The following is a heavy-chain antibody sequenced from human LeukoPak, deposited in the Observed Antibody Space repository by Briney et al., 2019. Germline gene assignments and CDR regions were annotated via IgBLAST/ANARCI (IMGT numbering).Heavy chain of an antibody. CDR2: ISVYNGNT. D-gene: IGHD4-17*01. V-gene: IGHV1-18*01. CDR3: AKDMNAYGDSPSDY. J-gene: IGHJ4*02. CDR1: GYTFSSKG. Sequence: GASVKVSCTTSGYTFSSKGITWVRQAPGQGLEWMGWISVYNGNTKYAQKLQGRVTMTTDTSTTTAYMELRSLRSDDTAMYYCAKDMNAYGDSPSDYWGQGTLVTVSS.